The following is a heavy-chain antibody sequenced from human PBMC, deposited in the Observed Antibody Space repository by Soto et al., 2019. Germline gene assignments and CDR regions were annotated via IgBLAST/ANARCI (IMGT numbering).Heavy chain of an antibody. D-gene: IGHD3-22*01. CDR2: IKQDGSEK. J-gene: IGHJ3*02. Sequence: PGGSLRLSCAASGFTFSSYWMSWVRQAPGKGLEWVANIKQDGSEKYYVDSVKGRFTISRDNAKNSLYLQMNSLRAEDTAVYYCASDFYYDSSDIWGQGTMVTVSS. CDR1: GFTFSSYW. V-gene: IGHV3-7*03. CDR3: ASDFYYDSSDI.